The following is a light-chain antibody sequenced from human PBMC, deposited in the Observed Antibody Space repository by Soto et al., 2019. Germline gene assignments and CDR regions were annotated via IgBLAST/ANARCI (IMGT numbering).Light chain of an antibody. Sequence: QSVLTQPPSASGSPGQSVAISCTGTSSDVGGYNYVSWYQQHPGKAPKLMIYEVNKRPSGVPDRFPGSKSGNTASLTVSGLQAEDEADYYCSSYAGSSNVFGTGTKVT. V-gene: IGLV2-8*01. CDR1: SSDVGGYNY. CDR2: EVN. CDR3: SSYAGSSNV. J-gene: IGLJ1*01.